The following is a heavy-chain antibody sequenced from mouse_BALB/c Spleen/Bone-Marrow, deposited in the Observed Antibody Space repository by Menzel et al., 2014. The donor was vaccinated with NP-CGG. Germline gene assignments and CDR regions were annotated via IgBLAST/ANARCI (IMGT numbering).Heavy chain of an antibody. Sequence: VQLQQSGPELVKPGASAKISCKASGYSFTGYYMHWVKQSHGNSLDWIGYIYPYNGVSSYNQKFKGKATLTVDKSSSTAYMELRSLTSDDSAVHYCESRGEYFDVWGAGTTVTVSS. CDR3: ESRGEYFDV. J-gene: IGHJ1*01. CDR1: GYSFTGYY. V-gene: IGHV1-31*01. CDR2: IYPYNGVS.